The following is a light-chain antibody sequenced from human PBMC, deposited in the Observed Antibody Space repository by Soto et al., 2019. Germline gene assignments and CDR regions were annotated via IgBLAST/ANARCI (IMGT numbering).Light chain of an antibody. CDR2: DAS. CDR3: QQYRSWPRT. J-gene: IGKJ1*01. V-gene: IGKV3-20*01. Sequence: EIVLTQSPGTLSLSPGERGTLSCRASQSVSSGYLAWYQQKPGQAPRLLIYDASSRATGIPDRFSGSGSGTDFTLTISRLEPEDFAVYYCQQYRSWPRTFGQGTKVEIK. CDR1: QSVSSGY.